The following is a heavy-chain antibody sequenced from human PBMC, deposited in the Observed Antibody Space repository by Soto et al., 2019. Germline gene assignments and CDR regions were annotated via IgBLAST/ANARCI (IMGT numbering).Heavy chain of an antibody. Sequence: PGGSLRLSCAASGFTFSSDAMSWVRQAPGQGLEWVSAISGSGSNKYYADSVKGRFTISRDNSKNTLYLQMNSLRAEDTAVYYCAKAPSPCSGGSCYVDCWGQGTLVTVSS. CDR2: ISGSGSNK. D-gene: IGHD2-15*01. CDR3: AKAPSPCSGGSCYVDC. V-gene: IGHV3-23*01. CDR1: GFTFSSDA. J-gene: IGHJ4*02.